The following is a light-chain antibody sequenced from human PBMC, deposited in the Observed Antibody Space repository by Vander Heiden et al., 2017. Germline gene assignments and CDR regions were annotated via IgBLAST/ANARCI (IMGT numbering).Light chain of an antibody. CDR2: LGS. J-gene: IGKJ2*01. Sequence: DIAMTQSQLALPVTPGKLASISCRSSQSLLYSNGYNYLDWYLQKPGQSPQLLIYLGSNRASGVPDSFSGSGSGTDFTLKISRVEAEDVGVYYCMQALQTPRTFGQGTKLEIK. CDR1: QSLLYSNGYNY. CDR3: MQALQTPRT. V-gene: IGKV2-28*01.